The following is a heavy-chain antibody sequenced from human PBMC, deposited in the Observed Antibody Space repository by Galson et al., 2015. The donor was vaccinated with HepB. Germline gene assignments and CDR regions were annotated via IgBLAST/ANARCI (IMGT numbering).Heavy chain of an antibody. CDR3: ARGEPVQLQVDRGQYYYGMDV. CDR1: GFTFSNFA. J-gene: IGHJ6*02. D-gene: IGHD5-18*01. V-gene: IGHV3-30*01. Sequence: SLRLSCAASGFTFSNFAMNWVRQAPGKGLEWVAVISYEGTNKYYADSVRGRFTVSRDNSKNTLYLQMNSLRAEDTAVYYCARGEPVQLQVDRGQYYYGMDVWGQGTTVTVSS. CDR2: ISYEGTNK.